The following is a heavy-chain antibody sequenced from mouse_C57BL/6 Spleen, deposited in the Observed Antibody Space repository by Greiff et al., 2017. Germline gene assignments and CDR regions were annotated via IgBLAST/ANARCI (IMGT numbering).Heavy chain of an antibody. V-gene: IGHV1-80*01. J-gene: IGHJ2*01. CDR3: ARIGGTTYFDY. D-gene: IGHD2-12*01. Sequence: VQLQQSGAELVKPGASVKISCKASGYAFSSYWMNWVKQRPGKGLEWIGQIYPGDGDTNYNGKFKGKATLTADKSSSTAFMQLSSLTSEDSAVYFCARIGGTTYFDYWGQGTTLTVSS. CDR1: GYAFSSYW. CDR2: IYPGDGDT.